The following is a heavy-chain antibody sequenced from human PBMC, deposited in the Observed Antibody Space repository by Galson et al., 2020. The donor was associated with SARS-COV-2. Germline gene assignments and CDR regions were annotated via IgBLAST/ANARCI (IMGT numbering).Heavy chain of an antibody. CDR1: GFTFSSYG. J-gene: IGHJ4*02. D-gene: IGHD3-22*01. V-gene: IGHV3-33*01. CDR2: IWYDGSNK. CDR3: ARVVLRSWALDY. Sequence: GGSLRLSCAASGFTFSSYGMHWVRQAPGKGLEWVAVIWYDGSNKYYADSVKGRFTISRDNSKNTLYLQMNSLRAEDTAVYYCARVVLRSWALDYWGQGTLVTISS.